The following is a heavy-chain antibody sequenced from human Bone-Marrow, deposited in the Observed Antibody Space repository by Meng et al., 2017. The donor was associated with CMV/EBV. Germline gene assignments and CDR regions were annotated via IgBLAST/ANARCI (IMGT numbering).Heavy chain of an antibody. CDR3: ARGDTAMAVDY. D-gene: IGHD5-18*01. Sequence: LSCAASGFNFSSYGMHWVRQAPGKGLEWVAVIWYDGSNKYYADSVKGRFTISRDNSKNTLYLQMNSLRAEDTAVYYCARGDTAMAVDYWGQGTLVTVSS. CDR2: IWYDGSNK. CDR1: GFNFSSYG. V-gene: IGHV3-33*01. J-gene: IGHJ4*02.